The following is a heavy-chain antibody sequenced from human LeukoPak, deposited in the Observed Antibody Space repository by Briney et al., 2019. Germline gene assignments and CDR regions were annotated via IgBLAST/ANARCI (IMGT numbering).Heavy chain of an antibody. Sequence: GGSLRLSCAASGFTFSSYAMSWVRQAPGKGLEWVSAISGSGGSTYYADSVKGRFTISRDNSKNTLYLQMNSLRAEDTAVYYCAKLPGGGFCSSTSCYFHENWFDSWGQGTLVTVSS. D-gene: IGHD2-2*01. J-gene: IGHJ5*01. V-gene: IGHV3-23*01. CDR3: AKLPGGGFCSSTSCYFHENWFDS. CDR2: ISGSGGST. CDR1: GFTFSSYA.